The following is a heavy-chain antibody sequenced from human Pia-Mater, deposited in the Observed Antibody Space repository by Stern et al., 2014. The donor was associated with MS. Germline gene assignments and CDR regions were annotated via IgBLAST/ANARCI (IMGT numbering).Heavy chain of an antibody. J-gene: IGHJ4*02. D-gene: IGHD6-13*01. CDR2: ISPLFGTT. Sequence: QVQLVQSGAEVKKPGSSMKVSCQASGDSFSTIEISWVRQAPGQGLEWLGGISPLFGTTNYAQKVQGRVTIIADVSTSTGNMELVSLRLEDTAVYYCVRDQGGIAASWGQGTLVTVSS. CDR3: VRDQGGIAAS. V-gene: IGHV1-69*01. CDR1: GDSFSTIE.